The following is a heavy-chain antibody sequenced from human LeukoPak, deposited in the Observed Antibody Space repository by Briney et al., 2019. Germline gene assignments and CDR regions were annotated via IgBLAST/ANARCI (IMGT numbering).Heavy chain of an antibody. V-gene: IGHV3-30-3*01. J-gene: IGHJ5*02. CDR2: ISYDGSNK. D-gene: IGHD3-10*01. Sequence: GGSLRLSCAASGFTFSSYAMHWVRQAPGKGLEWVAVISYDGSNKYYADSVKGRFTISRDNSKNTLYLQMNSLRAEDTAVYYCARDVTMVRGVPSGWFDPWGQGTLVTVSS. CDR3: ARDVTMVRGVPSGWFDP. CDR1: GFTFSSYA.